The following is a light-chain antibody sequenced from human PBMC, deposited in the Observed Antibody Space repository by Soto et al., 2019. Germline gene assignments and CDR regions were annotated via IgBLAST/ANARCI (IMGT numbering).Light chain of an antibody. CDR1: PSISSY. CDR3: QQSYSTPRT. J-gene: IGKJ4*01. Sequence: DIQMTQSPSSLSASVGDRVTITCRASPSISSYLNWYQQKPGKAPKLLIYAASSLQSGVPSRFSGSGSGTDFTLAISSLQSDDFATYYCQQSYSTPRTIGGGTKVEIK. CDR2: AAS. V-gene: IGKV1-39*01.